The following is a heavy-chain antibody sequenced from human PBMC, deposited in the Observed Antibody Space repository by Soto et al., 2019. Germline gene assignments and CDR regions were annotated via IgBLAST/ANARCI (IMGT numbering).Heavy chain of an antibody. CDR2: IYSSGNT. Sequence: QVQLQESGPGLVKSSGTLSLACAVSGDSITTTNWWTWVRQSPGKGLEWIGEIYSSGNTNYNPSLMSRVTLSVDGSTNQSSLKLTSLTIADTAVYFCARAPGVVVGTSIVSSFFDSWGQGTLVTVSS. V-gene: IGHV4-4*02. CDR3: ARAPGVVVGTSIVSSFFDS. J-gene: IGHJ5*01. D-gene: IGHD2-21*02. CDR1: GDSITTTNW.